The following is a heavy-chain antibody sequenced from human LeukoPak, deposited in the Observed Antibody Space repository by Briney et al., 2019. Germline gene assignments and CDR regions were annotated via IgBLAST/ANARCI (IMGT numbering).Heavy chain of an antibody. CDR1: GDSLISSGYY. Sequence: ASETLSLICSVSGDSLISSGYYWDWIRQPPGKGLEWIGSIHDSGNTNYKSSLKSRVTISADMSKNQFSLKVKSVTAADAAVYFCVKDCGGSCHHRGQGTLVTVSS. CDR2: IHDSGNT. V-gene: IGHV4-39*07. CDR3: VKDCGGSCHH. J-gene: IGHJ4*02. D-gene: IGHD2-15*01.